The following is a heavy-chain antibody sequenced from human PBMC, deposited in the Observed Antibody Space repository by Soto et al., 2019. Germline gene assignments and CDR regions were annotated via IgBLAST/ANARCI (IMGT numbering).Heavy chain of an antibody. V-gene: IGHV4-38-2*01. CDR2: FYHAGRN. D-gene: IGHD3-10*01. J-gene: IGHJ5*02. Sequence: LSLTCAVSGYSISSNYYWGWIRQPPGKGLEWLGSFYHAGRNFYNPSHESRVTISVDTSKNHVSLNLSSVTAADTAVYYCASSLGSGNYYNIPASWGQGTLVTSPQ. CDR1: GYSISSNYY. CDR3: ASSLGSGNYYNIPAS.